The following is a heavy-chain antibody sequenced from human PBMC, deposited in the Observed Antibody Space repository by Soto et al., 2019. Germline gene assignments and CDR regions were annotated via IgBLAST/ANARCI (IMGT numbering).Heavy chain of an antibody. V-gene: IGHV4-30-2*01. CDR3: ARVPD. Sequence: PSETLSLTCAVSGASISSGGYSWSWIRQPPGKGLEWIGYIYHSGSIYYNPSLKSRVTISVDRSKNQFSLKLSSVPAADTAVYYCARVPDWGQGTLVTVSS. CDR2: IYHSGSI. CDR1: GASISSGGYS. J-gene: IGHJ4*02.